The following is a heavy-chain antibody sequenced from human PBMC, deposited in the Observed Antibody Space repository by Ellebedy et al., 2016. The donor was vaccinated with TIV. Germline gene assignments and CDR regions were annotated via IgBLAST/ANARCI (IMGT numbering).Heavy chain of an antibody. D-gene: IGHD3-10*01. CDR3: AKVSVWYGDAVNS. CDR2: ASDGGHGT. V-gene: IGHV3-23*01. Sequence: PGGSLRLSCAASGFSFSTYAMIWVRQAPGKGLEWVSSASDGGHGTDYAASVEGRFTISRDHSQSTIYLQMDSLRADDTAGYYCAKVSVWYGDAVNSWGPGTRVTVSS. J-gene: IGHJ4*02. CDR1: GFSFSTYA.